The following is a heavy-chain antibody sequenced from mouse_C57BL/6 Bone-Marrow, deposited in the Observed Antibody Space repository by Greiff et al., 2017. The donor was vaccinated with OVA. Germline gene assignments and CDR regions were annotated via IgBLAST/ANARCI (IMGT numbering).Heavy chain of an antibody. CDR3: TTSYYGSGVMDY. Sequence: VQLQQSGAELVRPGASVKLSCTASGFNIQDDYMHWVKQRPEQGLEWIGWIDPENGDTAYASKFQGKATITADTSSNTAYLQLSSLTSEDTAVYYCTTSYYGSGVMDYWVQGTSVTVSS. CDR2: IDPENGDT. D-gene: IGHD1-1*01. J-gene: IGHJ4*01. CDR1: GFNIQDDY. V-gene: IGHV14-4*01.